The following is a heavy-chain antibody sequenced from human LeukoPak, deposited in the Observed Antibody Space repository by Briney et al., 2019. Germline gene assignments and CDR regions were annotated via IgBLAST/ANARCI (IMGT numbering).Heavy chain of an antibody. CDR2: IYYSGST. J-gene: IGHJ4*02. Sequence: PSETLSLTCTVSGGSISSGDYYWSWIRQPPGKGLEWIGYIYYSGSTYYNPSLKSRVTISVDTSKNQFSLKLSPVTAADTAVYYCARGTDYYDSSGFDYWGQGTLVTVSS. V-gene: IGHV4-30-4*08. CDR1: GGSISSGDYY. CDR3: ARGTDYYDSSGFDY. D-gene: IGHD3-22*01.